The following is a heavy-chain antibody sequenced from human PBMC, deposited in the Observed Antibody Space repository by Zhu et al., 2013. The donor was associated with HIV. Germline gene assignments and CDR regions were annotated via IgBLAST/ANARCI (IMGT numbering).Heavy chain of an antibody. D-gene: IGHD2-2*01. Sequence: QVQLVQSGAEVKKPGASVKVSCKASGYTFTSYYMHCVRQAPGQGLEWMGIINPSGGSTSYAQKFQGRVTMTRDTSTSTVYMELSSLRSEDTAVYYCARGVRYCSSTSCYYYYYYMDVWARDHGHRLL. CDR1: GYTFTSYY. CDR3: ARGVRYCSSTSCYYYYYYMDV. J-gene: IGHJ6*03. V-gene: IGHV1-46*01. CDR2: INPSGGST.